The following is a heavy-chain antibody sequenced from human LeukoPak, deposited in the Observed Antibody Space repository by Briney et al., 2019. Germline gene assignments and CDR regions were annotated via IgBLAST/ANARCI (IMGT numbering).Heavy chain of an antibody. Sequence: SETLSLTCTVSGGSISSYYWSWIRQPPGKGLEWIGYIYYSGSTNYNPSLKSRVTISVDTSKNQFSLKLSSVTTADTAVYYCARHGTSGWYPADYWGQGTLVTVSS. D-gene: IGHD6-19*01. CDR1: GGSISSYY. V-gene: IGHV4-59*08. CDR2: IYYSGST. J-gene: IGHJ4*02. CDR3: ARHGTSGWYPADY.